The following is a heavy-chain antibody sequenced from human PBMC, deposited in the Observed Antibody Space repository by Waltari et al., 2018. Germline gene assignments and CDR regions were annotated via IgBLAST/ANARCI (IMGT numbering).Heavy chain of an antibody. Sequence: VQLVQSGAEVKKPGATVKISCKVSGYTFTDYYMHWVRQAPGQGLEWMGWINTNTGNPTYAQGFTGRFVFSLDTSVSTAYLQISSLKAEDTAVYYCARGIEGYHQGYWGQGTLVTVSS. D-gene: IGHD2-2*01. CDR2: INTNTGNP. V-gene: IGHV7-4-1*02. CDR1: GYTFTDYY. J-gene: IGHJ4*02. CDR3: ARGIEGYHQGY.